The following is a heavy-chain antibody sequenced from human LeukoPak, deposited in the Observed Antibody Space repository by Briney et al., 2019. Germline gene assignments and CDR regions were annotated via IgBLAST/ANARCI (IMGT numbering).Heavy chain of an antibody. D-gene: IGHD3-22*01. CDR3: ARDDSHEDSSGYYWAVGIWYFDL. CDR1: GGSISRYY. Sequence: PSETLSLTCNVSGGSISRYYWSWIRQPPGKGLEWIGYIHYRGSTNYNPSLKSQVTISVDTSKKQFSLKLSSVTAADTAVYYCARDDSHEDSSGYYWAVGIWYFDLWGRGTLVTVSS. CDR2: IHYRGST. V-gene: IGHV4-59*12. J-gene: IGHJ2*01.